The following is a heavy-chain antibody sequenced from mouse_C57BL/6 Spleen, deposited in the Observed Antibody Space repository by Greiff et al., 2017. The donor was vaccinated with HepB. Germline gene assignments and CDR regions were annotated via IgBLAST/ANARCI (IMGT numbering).Heavy chain of an antibody. Sequence: QVQLQQPGAELVKPGASVKMSCKASGYTFTSYWITWVKQRPGQGLEWIGDIYPGSGSTNYNEKFKSKATLTVDTSSSTAYMQLSSLTSEDSAVYYCAREGIYYCSFDYWGQGTTLTVSS. CDR1: GYTFTSYW. D-gene: IGHD1-1*01. V-gene: IGHV1-55*01. J-gene: IGHJ2*01. CDR2: IYPGSGST. CDR3: AREGIYYCSFDY.